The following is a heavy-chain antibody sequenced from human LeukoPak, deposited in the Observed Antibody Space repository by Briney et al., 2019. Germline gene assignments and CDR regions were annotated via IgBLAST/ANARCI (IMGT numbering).Heavy chain of an antibody. D-gene: IGHD5-18*01. J-gene: IGHJ4*02. Sequence: SETLSLTCTVSGGSISSYYWSWIRQPPGKGLEWIGYIYYSGSTNYNPSLKSRVTISVDTSKNQFSLKRSSVTAADTAVYYCARLDTTGDYWGREPWSPSPQ. V-gene: IGHV4-59*01. CDR1: GGSISSYY. CDR2: IYYSGST. CDR3: ARLDTTGDY.